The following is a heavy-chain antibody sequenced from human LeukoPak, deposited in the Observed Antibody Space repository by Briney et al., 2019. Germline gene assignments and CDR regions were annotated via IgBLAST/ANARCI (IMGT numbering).Heavy chain of an antibody. J-gene: IGHJ4*02. CDR2: INHSGST. D-gene: IGHD3-22*01. V-gene: IGHV4-34*01. CDR3: ARGTYYYDSSGPPFDY. CDR1: GVSFSGYY. Sequence: SETLSLTCAGYGVSFSGYYWSWLRQPPGKGLEWIGEINHSGSTNYNPPLKSRVTISVDTSKNQFSLKLSSVTAADTAVYYCARGTYYYDSSGPPFDYWGQGTLVTVSS.